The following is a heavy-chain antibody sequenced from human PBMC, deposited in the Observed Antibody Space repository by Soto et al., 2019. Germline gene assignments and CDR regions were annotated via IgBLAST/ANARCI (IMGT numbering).Heavy chain of an antibody. CDR3: TVWGTGNDFAAA. V-gene: IGHV3-72*01. Sequence: EVQLVESGGGLVQPGGSLRLSCAACGFAFSDYYMDWVRQAPGKRLKWVGRSKNKADSYTTEYAASVKGRFSISRDASKNSLYLQMNSLKTEDTAVYYCTVWGTGNDFAAAWGQGILVTVSS. J-gene: IGHJ4*02. D-gene: IGHD3-10*01. CDR2: SKNKADSYTT. CDR1: GFAFSDYY.